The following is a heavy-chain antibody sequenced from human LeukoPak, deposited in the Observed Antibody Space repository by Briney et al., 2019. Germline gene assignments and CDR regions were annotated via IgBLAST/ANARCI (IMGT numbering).Heavy chain of an antibody. CDR3: ARGHYDFWGGYYIPTTGYYGMDV. D-gene: IGHD3-3*01. V-gene: IGHV4-34*01. CDR2: INHSGST. J-gene: IGHJ6*02. CDR1: GGSFSGYY. Sequence: SETLSLTCAVYGGSFSGYYWSWIRQPPGKGLEWIGEINHSGSTNCNPSLKSRVTISVDTSKNQFSLKLSSVTAADTAVYYCARGHYDFWGGYYIPTTGYYGMDVWGQGTTVTVSS.